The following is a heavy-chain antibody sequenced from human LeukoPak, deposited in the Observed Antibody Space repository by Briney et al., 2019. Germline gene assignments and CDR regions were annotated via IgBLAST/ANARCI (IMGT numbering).Heavy chain of an antibody. J-gene: IGHJ4*02. CDR3: ARWFPSY. CDR2: INHSGST. Sequence: PSETLSLTCAVYGGSFSGYYWSWIRQPPGKGLEWIGEINHSGSTNYNPSLKSRVTISVDTSKNQFSLKLSSVTAADTAVYYCARWFPSYWGQGTLVTVSS. D-gene: IGHD3-10*01. V-gene: IGHV4-34*01. CDR1: GGSFSGYY.